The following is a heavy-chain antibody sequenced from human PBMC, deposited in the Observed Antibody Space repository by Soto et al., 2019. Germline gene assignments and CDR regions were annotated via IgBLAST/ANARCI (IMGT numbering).Heavy chain of an antibody. V-gene: IGHV3-30-3*01. CDR1: GFTFSSYA. CDR3: AREVTNWNFDY. Sequence: QVQLVESGGGVAQPGRSLRLSCAASGFTFSSYAMHWVRQAPGTGLVWAAVISYDGSNKYYAESVKGRFTISRDNSKNTLYLLMNTPRAEDTAVYYCAREVTNWNFDYWGQGTLVTVSS. CDR2: ISYDGSNK. J-gene: IGHJ4*02. D-gene: IGHD3-3*01.